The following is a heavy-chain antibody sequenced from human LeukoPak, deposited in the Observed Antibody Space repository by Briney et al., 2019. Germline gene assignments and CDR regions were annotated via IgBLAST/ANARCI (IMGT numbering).Heavy chain of an antibody. V-gene: IGHV3-30*02. CDR2: IRYDGGNK. CDR1: GLTFGSYG. CDR3: AKDDSIAAAGIRSPIDY. D-gene: IGHD6-13*01. Sequence: GGSLRLSCAASGLTFGSYGLHWVRQAPGKGLEWVAFIRYDGGNKYYADSVKGRSTISRDNSKNTLYLQMNSMRAEDTAVYYCAKDDSIAAAGIRSPIDYWGQGTLVTSSS. J-gene: IGHJ4*02.